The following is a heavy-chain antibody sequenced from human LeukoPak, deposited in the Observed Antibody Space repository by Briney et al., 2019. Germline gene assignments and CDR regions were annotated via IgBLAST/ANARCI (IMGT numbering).Heavy chain of an antibody. D-gene: IGHD1-1*01. CDR2: IGTDGSYI. V-gene: IGHV3-21*01. CDR3: ARKMKTGDRVGTFDI. J-gene: IGHJ3*02. CDR1: GFTFSSHN. Sequence: PGGPLRLSCAASGFTFSSHNMNWVRQPPMKGLEWVSSIGTDGSYIYYADSVQGRFTISRDNAKNSLYLQMNSLTAEDTAVYYCARKMKTGDRVGTFDIWGQGTMVTVAS.